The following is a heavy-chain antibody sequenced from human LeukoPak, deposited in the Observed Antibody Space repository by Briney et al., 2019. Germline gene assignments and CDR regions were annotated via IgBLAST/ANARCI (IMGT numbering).Heavy chain of an antibody. CDR3: AKSSAVAGLFDY. J-gene: IGHJ4*02. Sequence: PGRSLRLSCAASGFTFSSYGMHWVRQAPGKGLEWVAVIWYDGSNKYYADSVKGRFTISRDNSKNTLYLQMNSLRAEDTAVYYCAKSSAVAGLFDYWGQGTLVTVSS. CDR2: IWYDGSNK. D-gene: IGHD6-19*01. V-gene: IGHV3-33*06. CDR1: GFTFSSYG.